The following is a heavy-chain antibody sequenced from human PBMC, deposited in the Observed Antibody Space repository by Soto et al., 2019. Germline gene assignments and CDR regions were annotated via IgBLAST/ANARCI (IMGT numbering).Heavy chain of an antibody. Sequence: QVQLVESGGGVVQPGRSLRLSCVASGFTFRNYVMHWVRQAPGKGLEWVAVISHDASNQYYAESVKGRFTISRDNSKNRLYLQMNSLRGEDTAFYYCATVGEAQLLVASFDSWGQGTLVTVSS. V-gene: IGHV3-30-3*01. CDR2: ISHDASNQ. CDR3: ATVGEAQLLVASFDS. J-gene: IGHJ4*02. CDR1: GFTFRNYV. D-gene: IGHD6-19*01.